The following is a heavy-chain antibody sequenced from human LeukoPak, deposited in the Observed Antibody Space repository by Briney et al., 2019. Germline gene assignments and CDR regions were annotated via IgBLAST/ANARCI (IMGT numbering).Heavy chain of an antibody. J-gene: IGHJ4*02. D-gene: IGHD3-10*01. CDR3: ARPSMVRGVILMYYFDY. CDR1: GYTLTELS. Sequence: ASVKVSCKVSGYTLTELSMHWVRQAPGQGLEWMGWINTNTGNPTYAQGFTGRFVFSLDTSVSTAYLQISSLKAEDTAVYYCARPSMVRGVILMYYFDYWGQGTLVTVSS. V-gene: IGHV7-4-1*02. CDR2: INTNTGNP.